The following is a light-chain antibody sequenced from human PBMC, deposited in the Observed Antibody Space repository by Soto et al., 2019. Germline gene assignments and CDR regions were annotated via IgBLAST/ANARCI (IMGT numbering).Light chain of an antibody. J-gene: IGLJ2*01. V-gene: IGLV2-14*01. CDR1: SSDVGGYNY. CDR2: EVT. Sequence: QSALTQPASVSGSPGQSTTISCTGTSSDVGGYNYVSWYQQHPGKAPKLMIYEVTNRPSGVSDRFSGSKSGNTASLTISGLPAEDEADYYCHSYTTSSPYVVFGGGTQLTVL. CDR3: HSYTTSSPYVV.